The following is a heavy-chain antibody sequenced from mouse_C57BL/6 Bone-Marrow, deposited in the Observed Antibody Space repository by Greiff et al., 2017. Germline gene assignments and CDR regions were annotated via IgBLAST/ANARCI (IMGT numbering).Heavy chain of an antibody. J-gene: IGHJ2*01. CDR2: ISSGGSYT. V-gene: IGHV5-6*01. D-gene: IGHD2-12*01. Sequence: EVQVVESGGDLVKPGGSLKLSCAASGFTFSSYGMSWVRQTPDKRLEWVATISSGGSYTYYPDSVKGRVTISRDNAKNTLYLQMSSLKSEDTAMYCCARLRGGSYFDYWGQGTTLTVSS. CDR1: GFTFSSYG. CDR3: ARLRGGSYFDY.